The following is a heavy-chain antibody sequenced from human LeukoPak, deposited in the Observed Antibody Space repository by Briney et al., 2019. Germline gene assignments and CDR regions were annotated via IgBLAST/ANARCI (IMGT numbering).Heavy chain of an antibody. D-gene: IGHD1-1*01. CDR2: IGIDRGNK. Sequence: GGSLRLSRVASVFTLRDYIMNWVRPAPGKGGAGISYIGIDRGNKNYADSVKGGFTISGEKAKHSLYLQVNSLRVEHTAVYLFARDYKYSFDNWGQGGLVTVCS. V-gene: IGHV3-48*01. J-gene: IGHJ4*02. CDR1: VFTLRDYI. CDR3: ARDYKYSFDN.